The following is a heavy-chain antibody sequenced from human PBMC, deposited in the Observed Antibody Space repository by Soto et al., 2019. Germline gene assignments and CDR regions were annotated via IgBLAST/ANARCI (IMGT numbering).Heavy chain of an antibody. CDR2: IYYAGTT. D-gene: IGHD2-21*01. J-gene: IGHJ4*02. CDR1: GGSMSSYY. Sequence: SETLSLTCTVSGGSMSSYYWSWFRRPPGKGLEWIGYIYYAGTTSYNPSLKSRVTVSVDTSKNQYSLNLSSVTAADTAVYYFARLGSDTPAFDTCAQGAELPVSS. CDR3: ARLGSDTPAFDT. V-gene: IGHV4-59*08.